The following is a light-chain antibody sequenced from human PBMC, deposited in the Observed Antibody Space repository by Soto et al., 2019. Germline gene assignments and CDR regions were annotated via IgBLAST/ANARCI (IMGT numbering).Light chain of an antibody. CDR2: DVS. CDR1: SSDVGGYNY. J-gene: IGLJ1*01. CDR3: SSYTSSSTLLDV. V-gene: IGLV2-14*01. Sequence: QSALTQPASVSGSPGQSITISCTGTSSDVGGYNYVSWYQQHPGKAPTLMIDDVSNRPSGVSNRFSGSKSGNTAYLTISGLQAEDEADYYCSSYTSSSTLLDVFGTGTKLTVL.